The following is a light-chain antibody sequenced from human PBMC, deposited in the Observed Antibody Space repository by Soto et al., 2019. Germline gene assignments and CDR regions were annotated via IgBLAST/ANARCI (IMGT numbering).Light chain of an antibody. Sequence: EIVLTQSPATLSLPPGERATLSCRASQSVSSFLAWYQQKPGQAPRLLIYDASNKATGIPARFSGSGSGTDFTLTINSLEPEDFAVYYCQQRSYWPLTFGGGTKVDI. CDR3: QQRSYWPLT. V-gene: IGKV3-11*01. CDR2: DAS. CDR1: QSVSSF. J-gene: IGKJ4*01.